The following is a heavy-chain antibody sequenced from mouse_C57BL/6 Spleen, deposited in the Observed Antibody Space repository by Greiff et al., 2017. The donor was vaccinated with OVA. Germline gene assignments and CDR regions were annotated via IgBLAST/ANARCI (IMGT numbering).Heavy chain of an antibody. CDR2: IDPSDSYT. D-gene: IGHD2-4*01. J-gene: IGHJ3*01. Sequence: QVQLQQPGAELVKPGASVKLSCKASGYTFTSYWMQWVKQRPGQGLEWIGEIDPSDSYTNYNQKFKGKATLTVDTSSSTAYMQLSSLTSEDSAVYYCARPKDYVFAYWGQGTLVTVSA. CDR1: GYTFTSYW. V-gene: IGHV1-50*01. CDR3: ARPKDYVFAY.